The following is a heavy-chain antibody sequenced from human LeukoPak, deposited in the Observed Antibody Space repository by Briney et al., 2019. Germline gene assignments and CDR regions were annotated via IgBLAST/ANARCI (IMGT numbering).Heavy chain of an antibody. J-gene: IGHJ6*01. CDR2: ISYDGDDK. V-gene: IGHV3-30*04. CDR1: GFIFSNYA. Sequence: PGGSLRLSCAVSGFIFSNYAMYWVRQAPVKGLEWVAVISYDGDDKRNADSVNGRFTISRDNSKNTLYLQMNSLRPEDTAVYYCARDRDRDIIGDGMDVWGKGTTVTVSS. CDR3: ARDRDRDIIGDGMDV. D-gene: IGHD2-15*01.